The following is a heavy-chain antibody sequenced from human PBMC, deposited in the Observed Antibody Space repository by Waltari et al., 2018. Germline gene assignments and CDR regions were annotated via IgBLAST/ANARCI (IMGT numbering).Heavy chain of an antibody. CDR2: ISSNGGSI. J-gene: IGHJ4*02. CDR3: AKGNSAWYADY. Sequence: EVQLVESGGGLVQPGRSLRLSCAASGFNFEDYAMHWVRQAPGQGLEWVSSISSNGGSIGDADAVGGRFTSSRDNAKSSLYLEMNSLRGEDTAVYYCAKGNSAWYADYWGQGTLVTVSS. CDR1: GFNFEDYA. V-gene: IGHV3-9*01. D-gene: IGHD6-19*01.